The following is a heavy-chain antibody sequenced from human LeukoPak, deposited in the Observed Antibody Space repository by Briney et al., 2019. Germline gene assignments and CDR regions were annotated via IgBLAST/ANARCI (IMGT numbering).Heavy chain of an antibody. CDR3: ARDQDSTTGYSSGYFDY. D-gene: IGHD6-19*01. J-gene: IGHJ4*02. Sequence: SQTLSLTCAISGDSVSSNSAAWNWIRQSPSRGLEWLGRTYYRSKWYNDYAVSVKSRITINPDTSKNQSSLQLNSVTPEDTAVYYCARDQDSTTGYSSGYFDYWGQGTLVTVSS. V-gene: IGHV6-1*01. CDR1: GDSVSSNSAA. CDR2: TYYRSKWYN.